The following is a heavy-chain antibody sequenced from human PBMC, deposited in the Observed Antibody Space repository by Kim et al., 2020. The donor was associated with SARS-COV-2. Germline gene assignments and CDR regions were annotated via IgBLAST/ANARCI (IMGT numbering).Heavy chain of an antibody. V-gene: IGHV4-39*01. Sequence: SETLSLTCTVSGGSISSSSYYWGWIRQPPGKGLEWIGSIYYSGSTYYNPSLKSRVTISVDTSKNQFSLKLSSVTAADTAVYYCARHPGFLLYYYDSSEFDYWGQGTLVTVSS. CDR1: GGSISSSSYY. D-gene: IGHD3-22*01. CDR2: IYYSGST. J-gene: IGHJ4*02. CDR3: ARHPGFLLYYYDSSEFDY.